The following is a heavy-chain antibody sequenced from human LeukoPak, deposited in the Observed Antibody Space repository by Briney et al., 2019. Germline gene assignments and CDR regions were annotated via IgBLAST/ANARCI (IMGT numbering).Heavy chain of an antibody. CDR1: GFTFSSYW. Sequence: GPLRLSCAASGFTFSSYWMSWVRQAPGKGLKXVANIKQDGSEKYYVDSVKGRFTISRDNAKNSLYLQMNSLRAEDTAVYYCARGHHIVVVTAPNYFDYWGQGTLVTVSS. D-gene: IGHD2-21*02. J-gene: IGHJ4*02. CDR2: IKQDGSEK. CDR3: ARGHHIVVVTAPNYFDY. V-gene: IGHV3-7*01.